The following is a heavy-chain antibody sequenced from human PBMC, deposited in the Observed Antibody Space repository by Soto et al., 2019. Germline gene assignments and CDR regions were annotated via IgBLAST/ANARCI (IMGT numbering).Heavy chain of an antibody. J-gene: IGHJ6*03. Sequence: GSLRLSCAASGFTFSSYAMHWVRQAPGKGLEWVAVISYDGSNKYYADSVKGRFTISRDNSKNTLYLQMNSLRAEDTAVYYCARDSSSNYYYYYYMDVWGKGTTVTVSS. CDR1: GFTFSSYA. V-gene: IGHV3-30*04. CDR3: ARDSSSNYYYYYYMDV. D-gene: IGHD6-13*01. CDR2: ISYDGSNK.